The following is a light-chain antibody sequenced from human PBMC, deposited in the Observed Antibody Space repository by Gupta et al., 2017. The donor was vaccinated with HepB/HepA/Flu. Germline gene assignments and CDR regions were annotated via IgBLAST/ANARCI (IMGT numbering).Light chain of an antibody. J-gene: IGLJ2*01. CDR3: ETWDSNTRV. Sequence: QPVLTQSSSASASLGSSVKLTCTLSSGPSSYIIAWHQQQPGKAPRSLMKLEGSGSYNKGSGVSDRFSGSTSGADCTTTISNLQAEDEADYYCETWDSNTRVFGGGTKLTVL. CDR2: LEGSGSY. CDR1: SGPSSYI. V-gene: IGLV4-60*03.